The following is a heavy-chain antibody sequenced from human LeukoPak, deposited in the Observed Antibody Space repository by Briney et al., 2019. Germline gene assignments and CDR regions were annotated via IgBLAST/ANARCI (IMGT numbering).Heavy chain of an antibody. D-gene: IGHD2-2*01. V-gene: IGHV1-2*02. CDR2: INPNSGGT. CDR3: ARETRSSTSWYPDY. J-gene: IGHJ4*02. CDR1: GYTFTGYY. Sequence: GASVKVPCKASGYTFTGYYMHWVRQAPGQGLEWMGWINPNSGGTNYAQKFQGRVTMTRDTSISTAYMELSRLRSDDTAVYYCARETRSSTSWYPDYWGQGTLVTVSS.